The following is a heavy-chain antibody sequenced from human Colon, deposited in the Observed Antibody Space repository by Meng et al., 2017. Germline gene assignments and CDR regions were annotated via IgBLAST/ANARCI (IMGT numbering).Heavy chain of an antibody. D-gene: IGHD1-26*01. J-gene: IGHJ4*02. Sequence: QVQLQDSGPGLLKPSQTLSLTCTVSGCSISTGGYYWSWIRQLPGKGLEWIGYIYYSGSTYYNPSLRSLVSISVDTSKNQFSLRLTSVTAADTAVYYCARVRRSGDDFDYWGQGTLVTVSS. CDR2: IYYSGST. CDR1: GCSISTGGYY. V-gene: IGHV4-31*01. CDR3: ARVRRSGDDFDY.